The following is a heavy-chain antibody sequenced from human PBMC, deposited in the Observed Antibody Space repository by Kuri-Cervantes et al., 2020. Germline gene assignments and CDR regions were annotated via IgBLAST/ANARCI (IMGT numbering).Heavy chain of an antibody. J-gene: IGHJ5*02. CDR3: ARGNSGYYPNWFDP. D-gene: IGHD3-22*01. Sequence: GESLKISCAASGFTFSSYAMSWVRQAPGKGPEWVSAISGSGGSTYYADSVKGRFTISRDNSKNTLYLQMNSLRAEDTAVYYCARGNSGYYPNWFDPWGQGTLVTVSS. CDR1: GFTFSSYA. V-gene: IGHV3-23*01. CDR2: ISGSGGST.